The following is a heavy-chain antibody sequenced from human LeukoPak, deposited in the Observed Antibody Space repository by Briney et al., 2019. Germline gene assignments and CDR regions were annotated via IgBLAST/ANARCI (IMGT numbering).Heavy chain of an antibody. CDR3: ARVRTGYYSR. Sequence: SQTLSPTCAVYGGSFSGYYWSWVRQPPGNGLEWIGEINHSGSTNDNPSLKSRVTISVDTSKNQFSLKLSSVTAADTAVYYCARVRTGYYSRWGQGTLVTVSS. J-gene: IGHJ4*02. CDR1: GGSFSGYY. V-gene: IGHV4-34*01. CDR2: INHSGST. D-gene: IGHD3-22*01.